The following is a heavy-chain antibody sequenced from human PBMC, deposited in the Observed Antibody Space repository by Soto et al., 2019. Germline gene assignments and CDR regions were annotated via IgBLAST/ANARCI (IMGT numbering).Heavy chain of an antibody. V-gene: IGHV4-59*01. CDR1: GGSISSYY. D-gene: IGHD6-19*01. J-gene: IGHJ4*02. Sequence: SETLSLTCTVSGGSISSYYWSWIRQPPGKGLEWIGYIYYSGSTNYNPSLKSRVTISVDTSKNQFSLKLSSVTAADTAVYYCARVVRIVAATRAYYFDYWGQGTLVTVSS. CDR2: IYYSGST. CDR3: ARVVRIVAATRAYYFDY.